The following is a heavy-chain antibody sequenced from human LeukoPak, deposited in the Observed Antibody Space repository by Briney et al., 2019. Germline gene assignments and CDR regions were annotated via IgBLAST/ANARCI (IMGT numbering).Heavy chain of an antibody. V-gene: IGHV4-34*01. CDR2: TYYSGST. CDR1: GGSFSGYY. CDR3: ARDVGWNKQIDY. Sequence: SSETLSLTCAVYGGSFSGYYWGWIRQPPGKGLEWIGSTYYSGSTYYNPSLKSRVTISVDTSKNQFSLNLSSVTAADRAVYYCARDVGWNKQIDYWGQGTLVTVCS. J-gene: IGHJ4*02. D-gene: IGHD1-1*01.